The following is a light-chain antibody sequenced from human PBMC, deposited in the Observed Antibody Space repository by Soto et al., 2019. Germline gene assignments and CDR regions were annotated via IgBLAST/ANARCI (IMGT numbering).Light chain of an antibody. Sequence: QSVLTQPASVSRSPGQSITISCTGTSSDVGGYKYVSWYQHHPGKAPKLMIYEVNSRPSGVSNRFSGSKSGNTASLTISGLQADDEADYYCSSFTSSSTEVFGGGTKVTVL. J-gene: IGLJ3*02. CDR1: SSDVGGYKY. CDR3: SSFTSSSTEV. CDR2: EVN. V-gene: IGLV2-14*01.